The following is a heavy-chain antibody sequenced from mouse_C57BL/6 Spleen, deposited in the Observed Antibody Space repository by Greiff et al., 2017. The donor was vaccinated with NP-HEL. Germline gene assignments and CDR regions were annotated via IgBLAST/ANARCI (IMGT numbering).Heavy chain of an antibody. V-gene: IGHV5-16*01. J-gene: IGHJ2*01. CDR3: ARAYDYYGRGFDY. CDR1: GFTFSDYY. Sequence: EVKLMESEGGLVQPGSSMKLSCTASGFTFSDYYMAWVRQVPEKGLEWVANINYDGSSTYYLDSLKSRFIISRDNAKNILYLQMSSLKSEDTATYYCARAYDYYGRGFDYWGQGTTLTVSS. CDR2: INYDGSST. D-gene: IGHD1-1*01.